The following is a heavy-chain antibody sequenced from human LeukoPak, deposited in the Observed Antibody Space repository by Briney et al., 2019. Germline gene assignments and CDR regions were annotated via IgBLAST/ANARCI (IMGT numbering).Heavy chain of an antibody. Sequence: PGASLRLSCAASGFTFSSYVMSWVRQAPGKGLGWVSGISGSGDSTYCADSVKGRFTISRDNSKNTLHLQMNSLRAEDTAVYYCAKDRIVGATARLFDYWGQGTLVTVSS. CDR2: ISGSGDST. D-gene: IGHD1-26*01. V-gene: IGHV3-23*01. CDR3: AKDRIVGATARLFDY. J-gene: IGHJ4*02. CDR1: GFTFSSYV.